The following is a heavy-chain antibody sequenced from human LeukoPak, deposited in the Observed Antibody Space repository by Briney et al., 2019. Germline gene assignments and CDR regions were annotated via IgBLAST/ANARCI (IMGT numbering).Heavy chain of an antibody. CDR2: IIPAFRTT. CDR3: ARGSGEDWFDP. Sequence: ASVKVSCKASGGAFSRFGITWVRQAPGQGLEWMGGIIPAFRTTHYAQKLQGRVTITTDESSRTAYITLTSLIYEDTAIYYCARGSGEDWFDPWGQGTLVTVSS. CDR1: GGAFSRFG. J-gene: IGHJ5*02. V-gene: IGHV1-69*05.